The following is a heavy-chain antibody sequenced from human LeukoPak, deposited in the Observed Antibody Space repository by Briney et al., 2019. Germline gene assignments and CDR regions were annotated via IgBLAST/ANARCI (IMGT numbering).Heavy chain of an antibody. CDR3: ARQITISHFDY. D-gene: IGHD3-3*01. Sequence: KPGESLKISCQGSGYTFTTYWIGWVRQMPGKGLEWMGIIHPGDSDIRYSPSFKGQVTISADKSICTAYLQWSNLKASDTAMYYCARQITISHFDYWGQGTLVTVSS. V-gene: IGHV5-51*01. CDR2: IHPGDSDI. J-gene: IGHJ4*02. CDR1: GYTFTTYW.